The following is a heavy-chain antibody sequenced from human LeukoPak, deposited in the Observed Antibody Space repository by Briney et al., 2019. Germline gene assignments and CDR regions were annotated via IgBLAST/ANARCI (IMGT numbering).Heavy chain of an antibody. V-gene: IGHV4-39*01. CDR2: IYYSGST. CDR3: ARGPAGYPPRPSLYYFDF. J-gene: IGHJ4*02. D-gene: IGHD5-12*01. CDR1: GGSISSSSYY. Sequence: SETLSLTCTVSGGSISSSSYYWGWIRQPPGKGLEWIGSIYYSGSTYYNPSLKSRVTISVDTSKNQFSLKLSSVTAADTAVYYCARGPAGYPPRPSLYYFDFWGQGTLVTVSS.